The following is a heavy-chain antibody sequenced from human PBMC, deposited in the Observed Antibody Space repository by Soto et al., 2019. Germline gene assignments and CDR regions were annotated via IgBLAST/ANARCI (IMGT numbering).Heavy chain of an antibody. CDR3: ARAALQAEGVYYYYYYGMDV. D-gene: IGHD1-1*01. CDR2: INSDGSST. Sequence: EVQLVESGGGLVQPGGSLRLSCAASGFTFSSYWMHWVRQAPGKGLVWVSRINSDGSSTSYADSVKGRFTISRDNAKNTLYLQMNSLRAEDTAVYYCARAALQAEGVYYYYYYGMDVWGQGTTVTVSS. J-gene: IGHJ6*02. V-gene: IGHV3-74*01. CDR1: GFTFSSYW.